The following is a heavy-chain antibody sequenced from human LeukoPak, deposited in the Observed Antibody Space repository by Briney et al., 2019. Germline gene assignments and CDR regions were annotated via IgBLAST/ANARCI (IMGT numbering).Heavy chain of an antibody. CDR1: GFTFSSYW. CDR2: IKQDGSEK. Sequence: PGGSLRLSCAASGFTFSSYWMSWVRQAPGKGLEWVAIIKQDGSEKYYVDSVKGRFTISRDNANNSLYLQMSSLRAEDTAVYCCARHSSDTSGSLDHWGQGTLVSVSP. CDR3: ARHSSDTSGSLDH. V-gene: IGHV3-7*01. J-gene: IGHJ4*02. D-gene: IGHD3-10*01.